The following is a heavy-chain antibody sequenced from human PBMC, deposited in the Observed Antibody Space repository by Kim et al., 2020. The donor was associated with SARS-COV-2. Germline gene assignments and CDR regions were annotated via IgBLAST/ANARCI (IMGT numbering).Heavy chain of an antibody. CDR2: INAGNGNT. J-gene: IGHJ4*02. V-gene: IGHV1-3*01. D-gene: IGHD3-10*01. Sequence: ASVKVSCKASGYTFTSYAMHWVRQAPGQRLEWMGWINAGNGNTKYSQKFQGRVTITRDTSASTAYMELSSLRSEDTAVYYCAAPYGSGSYYRPFALTYWGQGTLVTVSS. CDR1: GYTFTSYA. CDR3: AAPYGSGSYYRPFALTY.